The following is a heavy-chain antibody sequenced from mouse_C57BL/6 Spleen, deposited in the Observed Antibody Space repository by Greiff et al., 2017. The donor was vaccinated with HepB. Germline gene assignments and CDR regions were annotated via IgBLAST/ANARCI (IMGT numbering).Heavy chain of an antibody. J-gene: IGHJ2*01. D-gene: IGHD1-1*01. V-gene: IGHV1-9*01. CDR3: ARYWGTVVVDY. Sequence: VQLQQSGAELMKPGASVQLSCQATGYTFTGYWIEWVKQRPGHGLEWIGEILPGSGSTNYNEKFKGKATFPAATSSNPAYMHLSSLTTEDSSIYYCARYWGTVVVDYWGQGTTLTVSS. CDR1: GYTFTGYW. CDR2: ILPGSGST.